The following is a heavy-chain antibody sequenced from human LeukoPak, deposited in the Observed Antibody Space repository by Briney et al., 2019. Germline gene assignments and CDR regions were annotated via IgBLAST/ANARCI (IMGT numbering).Heavy chain of an antibody. J-gene: IGHJ4*02. CDR3: RAATKFLDYYYDY. V-gene: IGHV3-30*03. Sequence: RSLRLSCAASRFTFSTFGMHWVRQAPGKGLEWVAVISSDGSNKYYADSVRGRFTISRDNSKDTLYLQMSSLRIEDTAVYYCRAATKFLDYYYDYWGQGTLVTVSS. CDR1: RFTFSTFG. CDR2: ISSDGSNK. D-gene: IGHD3-22*01.